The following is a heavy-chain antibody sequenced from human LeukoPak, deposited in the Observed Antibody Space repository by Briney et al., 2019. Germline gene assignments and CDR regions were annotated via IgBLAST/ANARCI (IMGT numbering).Heavy chain of an antibody. V-gene: IGHV3-21*04. Sequence: GGSLRLYCAASGLTFSSYSMNWVRQAPGKGLEWVSSISSSSSYIYYADSVKGRFTISRDNAKNSVYLQMNSLRAEDTAVYYCARGRYRSGWISEYWGQGTLVTVSS. CDR3: ARGRYRSGWISEY. D-gene: IGHD6-19*01. CDR2: ISSSSSYI. CDR1: GLTFSSYS. J-gene: IGHJ4*02.